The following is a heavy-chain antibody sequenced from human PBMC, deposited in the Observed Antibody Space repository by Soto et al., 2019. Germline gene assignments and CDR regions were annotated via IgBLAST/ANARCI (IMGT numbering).Heavy chain of an antibody. Sequence: EVQLLDSGGGLVQPGGSLRLSCAASGFTFSAYTMSWVRQAPGKGLEWVSSISVSGDYRYYADSVKGRFTVYRDNSRNRLYLQMNSLRAEDTALYYCVKDRSTSDWYGYFDYWGLGTLVTVSS. CDR3: VKDRSTSDWYGYFDY. CDR2: ISVSGDYR. D-gene: IGHD6-19*01. J-gene: IGHJ4*02. V-gene: IGHV3-23*01. CDR1: GFTFSAYT.